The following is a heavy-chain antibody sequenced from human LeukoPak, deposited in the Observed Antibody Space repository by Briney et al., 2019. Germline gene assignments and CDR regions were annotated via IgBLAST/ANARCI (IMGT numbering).Heavy chain of an antibody. CDR2: IKQDGSAK. D-gene: IGHD2-2*01. V-gene: IGHV3-7*01. CDR3: AASSDAPANM. J-gene: IGHJ4*02. CDR1: GFTFSAYW. Sequence: GGSLRLSCAVSGFTFSAYWMSWVRQAPGKGLEWVANIKQDGSAKFYVDSVKGRFTISRDNAKNSLYLQMNSLRAEDTGVYYCAASSDAPANMWGQGTLVTVSS.